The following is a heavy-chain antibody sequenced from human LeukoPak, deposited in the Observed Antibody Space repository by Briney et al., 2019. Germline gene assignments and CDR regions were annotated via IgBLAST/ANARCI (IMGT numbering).Heavy chain of an antibody. CDR1: GGSISSYY. CDR3: ARLPYDGSGSSDY. J-gene: IGHJ4*02. V-gene: IGHV4-59*01. D-gene: IGHD3-22*01. Sequence: SETLSLTCTVSGGSISSYYWSWIRQPPGKGLEWIGYIYYSGSTNYNPSLKSRVTISVDTSKNQFSLKLSSVTAADTAVYYCARLPYDGSGSSDYWGQGPLVTVSS. CDR2: IYYSGST.